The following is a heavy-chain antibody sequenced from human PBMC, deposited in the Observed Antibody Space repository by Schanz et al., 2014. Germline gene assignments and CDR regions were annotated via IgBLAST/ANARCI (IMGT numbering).Heavy chain of an antibody. D-gene: IGHD3-16*01. CDR1: GFTFNDYW. Sequence: EVQLVESGGGLIQPGGSLRLSCAASGFTFNDYWMHWVRQAPGKGLVWVSRINSDGRSTNYADSVKGRFSISRDNARNTLHLQMDSLRDEDTAVYYCAGGRRGGYIEYWGQGTLVTVSS. CDR3: AGGRRGGYIEY. V-gene: IGHV3-74*02. J-gene: IGHJ4*02. CDR2: INSDGRST.